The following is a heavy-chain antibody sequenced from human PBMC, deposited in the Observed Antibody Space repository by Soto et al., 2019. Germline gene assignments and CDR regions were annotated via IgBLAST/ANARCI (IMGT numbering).Heavy chain of an antibody. CDR1: GYTFTSYD. CDR2: MNPNSGNT. Sequence: GASVKVSCKASGYTFTSYDINWVRQATGQGLEWMGWMNPNSGNTGYAQKFQGRVTMTRNTSISTAYMELSSLRSEDTAVYYCARGMSVLMVYAVYYYYGMDVWGQGTTVTVSS. D-gene: IGHD2-8*01. V-gene: IGHV1-8*01. J-gene: IGHJ6*02. CDR3: ARGMSVLMVYAVYYYYGMDV.